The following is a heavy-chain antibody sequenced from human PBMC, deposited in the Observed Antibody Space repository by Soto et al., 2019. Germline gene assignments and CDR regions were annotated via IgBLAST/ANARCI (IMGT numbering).Heavy chain of an antibody. CDR1: SGSLSSGAYY. V-gene: IGHV4-31*03. D-gene: IGHD1-7*01. Sequence: ASETLSLTCTVSSGSLSSGAYYWSWIRQHPGKGLEWIGYIYYSGSTYYNPSLKSRVTISVDTSKNQFSLKLSSVTAADTTVYYCARGTGTSFDYWGQGALVTVSS. CDR2: IYYSGST. J-gene: IGHJ4*02. CDR3: ARGTGTSFDY.